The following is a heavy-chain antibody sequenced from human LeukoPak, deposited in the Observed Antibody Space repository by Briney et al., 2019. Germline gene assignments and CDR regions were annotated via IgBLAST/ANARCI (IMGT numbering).Heavy chain of an antibody. Sequence: PRASVKVSCKASGYTFTSYGISWVRQAPGQGLEWMGWISAYNGNTNYAQKLQGRVTMTTDTSTSTAYMELRRLRSADTAVYYCARGRFLEWLLPYFDYWGQGTLVTVSS. CDR2: ISAYNGNT. J-gene: IGHJ4*02. D-gene: IGHD3-3*01. CDR3: ARGRFLEWLLPYFDY. CDR1: GYTFTSYG. V-gene: IGHV1-18*01.